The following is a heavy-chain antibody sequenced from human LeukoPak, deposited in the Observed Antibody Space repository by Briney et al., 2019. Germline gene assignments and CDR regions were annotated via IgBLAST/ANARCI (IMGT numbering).Heavy chain of an antibody. Sequence: GRSLRLFCEASGFTFSSYAMHWVRQAPGKGLHSDAVISYAGSNKYYADSVKGRFTISRDNAKNSLYLQMNSLRAEDTAVYYCARSGPVHVDTAMVRSYGMDVWGQGTTVTVSS. D-gene: IGHD5-18*01. CDR3: ARSGPVHVDTAMVRSYGMDV. V-gene: IGHV3-30*04. CDR1: GFTFSSYA. J-gene: IGHJ6*02. CDR2: ISYAGSNK.